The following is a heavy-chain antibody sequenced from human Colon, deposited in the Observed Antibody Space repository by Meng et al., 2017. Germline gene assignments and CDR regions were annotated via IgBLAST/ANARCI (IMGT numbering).Heavy chain of an antibody. CDR1: GGSSSTTNW. CDR2: IYQTGST. Sequence: QVQPQRSGPGSGRPSGPLSLTCAFSGGSSSTTNWWSWVRQPPGKGLEWIGEIYQTGSTNYNSSLNSRVTISLDKPKNQFSLRMNSVTAADTAVYYCATSGCTSSTNCHAPLRWGQGTLVTVSS. CDR3: ATSGCTSSTNCHAPLR. J-gene: IGHJ4*02. D-gene: IGHD2-2*01. V-gene: IGHV4-4*02.